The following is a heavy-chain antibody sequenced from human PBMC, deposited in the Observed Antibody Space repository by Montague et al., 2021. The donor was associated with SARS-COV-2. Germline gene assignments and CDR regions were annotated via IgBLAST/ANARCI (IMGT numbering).Heavy chain of an antibody. CDR2: INHSGST. J-gene: IGHJ6*02. Sequence: SETLSLTCAVYGGSFSGYYWSWIRQPPGTGLEWIGEINHSGSTNYNPSLTSRVTISVDTSKNKFSLKLSSVTAADTAVYYCARVRAVPAAMRIFRLGRSYYGMDVWGQGTTVTVSS. D-gene: IGHD2-2*01. V-gene: IGHV4-34*01. CDR1: GGSFSGYY. CDR3: ARVRAVPAAMRIFRLGRSYYGMDV.